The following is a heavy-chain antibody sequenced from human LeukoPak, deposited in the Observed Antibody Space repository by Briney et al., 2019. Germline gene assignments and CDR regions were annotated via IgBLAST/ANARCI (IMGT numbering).Heavy chain of an antibody. CDR2: INHSGST. Sequence: GSLRLSCAASGFTFSSYGMSWVRQPPGKGLEWIGEINHSGSTNYNPSLKNRVTISLDTSKNQFSLKLSSVTAADTAVYYCARSSWYTQYYYYYYMDVWGKGTTVTVSS. J-gene: IGHJ6*03. V-gene: IGHV4-34*01. D-gene: IGHD6-13*01. CDR3: ARSSWYTQYYYYYYMDV. CDR1: GFTFSSYG.